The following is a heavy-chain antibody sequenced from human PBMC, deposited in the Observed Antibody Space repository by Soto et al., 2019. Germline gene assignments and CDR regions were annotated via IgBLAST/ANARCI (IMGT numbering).Heavy chain of an antibody. V-gene: IGHV1-69*02. Sequence: SVKVSCKASGGTFSSYSISWVRQAPGQGLEWMGRIIPILGIANYAQKFQGRVTITADKSTSTAYMELSSLRSEDTAVYYCASQTYYYDSSGSIHFDYWGQGTRDTVSS. CDR1: GGTFSSYS. J-gene: IGHJ4*02. D-gene: IGHD3-22*01. CDR3: ASQTYYYDSSGSIHFDY. CDR2: IIPILGIA.